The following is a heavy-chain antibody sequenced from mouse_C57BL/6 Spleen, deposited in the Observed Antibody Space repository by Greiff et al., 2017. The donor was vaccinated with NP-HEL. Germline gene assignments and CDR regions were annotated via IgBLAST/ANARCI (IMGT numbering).Heavy chain of an antibody. D-gene: IGHD3-2*02. V-gene: IGHV3-6*01. CDR1: GYSITSGYY. J-gene: IGHJ4*01. Sequence: EESGPGLVKPSQSLSLTCSVTGYSITSGYYWNWIRQFPGNKLEWMGYISYDGSNNYNPSLKNRISITRDTSKNQFFLKLNSVTTEDTATYYCARAAQARGAMDYWGQGTSVTVSS. CDR3: ARAAQARGAMDY. CDR2: ISYDGSN.